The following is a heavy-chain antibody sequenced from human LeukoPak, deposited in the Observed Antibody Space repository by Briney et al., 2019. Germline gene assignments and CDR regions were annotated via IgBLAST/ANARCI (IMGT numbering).Heavy chain of an antibody. CDR1: GFTFRSYW. J-gene: IGHJ4*02. CDR3: ARDVGWAAGSYYYFDS. CDR2: IDPDGGEM. D-gene: IGHD3-10*01. V-gene: IGHV3-7*01. Sequence: TGGSLRLSCAASGFTFRSYWMSWVRQAPGKGLEWVAVIDPDGGEMYYADSVKGRFTISRDDSKDTLYLQMNSLRADDAALYYCARDVGWAAGSYYYFDSWGQGTLITVSS.